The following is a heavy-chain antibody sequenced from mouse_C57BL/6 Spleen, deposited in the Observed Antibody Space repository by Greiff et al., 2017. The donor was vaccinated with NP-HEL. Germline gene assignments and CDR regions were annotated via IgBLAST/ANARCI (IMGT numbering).Heavy chain of an antibody. CDR2: INPSNGGT. V-gene: IGHV1-53*01. Sequence: QVQLQQPGTELVKPGASVKLSCKASGYTFTSYWMHWVKQRPGQGLEWIGNINPSNGGTTYNEKFKSKATLTVDKSSSTSYMQLSILTSEDSAVYYCARSGYSNYVGYAMDYWGQGTSVTVSS. J-gene: IGHJ4*01. CDR3: ARSGYSNYVGYAMDY. D-gene: IGHD2-5*01. CDR1: GYTFTSYW.